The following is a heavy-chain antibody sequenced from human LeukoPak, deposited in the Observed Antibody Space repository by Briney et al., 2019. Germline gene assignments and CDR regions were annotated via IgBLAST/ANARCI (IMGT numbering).Heavy chain of an antibody. D-gene: IGHD3-9*01. CDR3: AREYVYYDILTGAYGMDV. CDR2: ISSGSSAI. V-gene: IGHV3-48*04. J-gene: IGHJ6*02. Sequence: GGSLRLSRAASGFTFSNFGMNWVRQAPGKGLEWVSYISSGSSAIFNADSVWGRFTISRDNAKNSMYLQMNSLRAEDTAVYYCAREYVYYDILTGAYGMDVWGQGTTVTVSS. CDR1: GFTFSNFG.